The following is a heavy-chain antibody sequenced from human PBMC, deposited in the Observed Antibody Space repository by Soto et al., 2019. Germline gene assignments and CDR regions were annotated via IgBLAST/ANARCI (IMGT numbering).Heavy chain of an antibody. V-gene: IGHV1-3*01. J-gene: IGHJ4*02. D-gene: IGHD6-6*01. CDR3: ARDSSSSRSFDY. CDR1: GYPFTIYA. Sequence: ASVKVSCKASGYPFTIYAIHWVRQAAGQSLEWMGWINPGNGDTKYSQIFQGRVTITWDTSARTAYMDLSSLISEDTADYYCARDSSSSRSFDYWGQGARVTVSS. CDR2: INPGNGDT.